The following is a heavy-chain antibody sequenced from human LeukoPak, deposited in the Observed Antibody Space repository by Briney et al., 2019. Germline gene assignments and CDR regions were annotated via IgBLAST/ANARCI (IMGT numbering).Heavy chain of an antibody. Sequence: PGGSLRLSCSACGFTFSSYEMNWVRQAPGKGLEWVSYISSSGSTIYYADSVKGRFTISRDNAKNSLYLQMNSLRAEDTAVYYCARESYDILTGYYNTPFDYWGQGTLVTVSS. CDR3: ARESYDILTGYYNTPFDY. CDR2: ISSSGSTI. CDR1: GFTFSSYE. J-gene: IGHJ4*02. V-gene: IGHV3-48*03. D-gene: IGHD3-9*01.